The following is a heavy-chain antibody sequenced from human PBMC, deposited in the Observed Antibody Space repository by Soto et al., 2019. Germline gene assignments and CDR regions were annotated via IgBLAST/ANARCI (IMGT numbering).Heavy chain of an antibody. Sequence: GGSLRLSCAASGFTFSSYSMNWIRQAPGKGLEWVSYISSSSSTIYYADSVKGRFTISRDNAKNSLYLQMNSLRAEDTAVYYCARRSEGDYWGQGTLVTVSS. V-gene: IGHV3-48*01. CDR1: GFTFSSYS. CDR2: ISSSSSTI. CDR3: ARRSEGDY. J-gene: IGHJ4*02.